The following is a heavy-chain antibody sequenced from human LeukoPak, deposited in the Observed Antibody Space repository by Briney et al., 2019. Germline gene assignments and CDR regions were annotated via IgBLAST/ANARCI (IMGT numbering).Heavy chain of an antibody. V-gene: IGHV1-2*02. J-gene: IGHJ4*02. CDR1: GYTFTGYY. Sequence: ASVKVSCKASGYTFTGYYMHWVRQAPGQGLEWMGWFNPNSGGTNYAQKFQGRVTMTRDTSISTAYMELSRLRSDDTAVYYCARAADYGGNSDFDYWGQGTLVTVSS. CDR2: FNPNSGGT. D-gene: IGHD4-23*01. CDR3: ARAADYGGNSDFDY.